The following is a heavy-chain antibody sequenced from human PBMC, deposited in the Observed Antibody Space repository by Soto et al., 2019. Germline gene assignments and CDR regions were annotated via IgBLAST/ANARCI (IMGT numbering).Heavy chain of an antibody. CDR1: GYTFTSYG. Sequence: ASVKVSCKASGYTFTSYGIHWVRQAPGQRLEWMGWINAANGDTKYSPKFQGRVTITRDTSASTAYMELSSLRSEDTAVYYCVRRHVSATGIDWFDPWGQGALVTV. CDR3: VRRHVSATGIDWFDP. V-gene: IGHV1-3*01. D-gene: IGHD6-13*01. CDR2: INAANGDT. J-gene: IGHJ5*02.